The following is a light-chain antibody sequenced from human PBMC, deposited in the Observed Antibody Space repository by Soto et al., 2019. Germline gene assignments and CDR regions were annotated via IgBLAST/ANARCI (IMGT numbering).Light chain of an antibody. CDR1: SSNIGNNY. CDR3: ATWDGSLPAEV. Sequence: QSVLTQPPSVSAAPGQKVTISCSGSSSNIGNNYVSWYQQLPGTAPKLLIYDNNKRPSGIPDRFPGSKSGTSGTLDITGLQTGDEADYYCATWDGSLPAEVFGGGTKLTVL. CDR2: DNN. J-gene: IGLJ2*01. V-gene: IGLV1-51*01.